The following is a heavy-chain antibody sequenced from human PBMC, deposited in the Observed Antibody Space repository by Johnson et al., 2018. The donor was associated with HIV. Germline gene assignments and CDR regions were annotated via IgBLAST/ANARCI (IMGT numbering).Heavy chain of an antibody. CDR2: IYSGGST. V-gene: IGHV3-66*01. CDR3: ARDRGSSGCYDAFDI. CDR1: GFTVSSNY. J-gene: IGHJ3*02. D-gene: IGHD6-19*01. Sequence: EVQVLESGGGLVQPGGSLRLSCAASGFTVSSNYMSWVRQAPGKGLEWVSVIYSGGSTYYADSVKGRFTISRDNSKNTLYLQMNSLRAEDTAVYYCARDRGSSGCYDAFDIWGQGTMVTVSS.